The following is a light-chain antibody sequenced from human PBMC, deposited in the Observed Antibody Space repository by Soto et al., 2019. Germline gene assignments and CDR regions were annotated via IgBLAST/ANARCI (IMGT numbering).Light chain of an antibody. CDR3: QQYDSSPYT. Sequence: EIVLTQSPGTLSLSPGERVTLSCRASQSVSSSYLAWYQQKPGQAPRLLIYGASSRATGIPDRFSGSGSGTDFTLTISRLEPEDIAVYYCQQYDSSPYTFGRGTKLEIK. V-gene: IGKV3-20*01. CDR1: QSVSSSY. CDR2: GAS. J-gene: IGKJ2*01.